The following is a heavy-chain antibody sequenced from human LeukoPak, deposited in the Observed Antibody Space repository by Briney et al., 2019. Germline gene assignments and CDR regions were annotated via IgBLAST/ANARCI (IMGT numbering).Heavy chain of an antibody. Sequence: PGGSLRLSCAASGFTFSRYWMRWVRQAPGKGLEGVANIKNDGSEEYYVDSVKGRFTISRDNARNSLFLQMNSLTVEDTAVYYCARAIRVSAVDTGDRWGQGTLVTVSS. CDR2: IKNDGSEE. J-gene: IGHJ4*02. D-gene: IGHD7-27*01. V-gene: IGHV3-7*01. CDR3: ARAIRVSAVDTGDR. CDR1: GFTFSRYW.